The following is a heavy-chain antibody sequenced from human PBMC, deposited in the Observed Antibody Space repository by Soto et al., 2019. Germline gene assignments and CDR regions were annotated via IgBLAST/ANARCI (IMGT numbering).Heavy chain of an antibody. CDR2: IYPGDSDT. V-gene: IGHV5-51*01. CDR1: GYSFTSYW. CDR3: ALRYFDSSDYYTFDY. J-gene: IGHJ4*02. Sequence: PGESLKISCKGSGYSFTSYWIGWVRQMPGKGLEWMGTIYPGDSDTRYSPSFQGQVTISADKSISTAYLQWSSLKASDTAMYYCALRYFDSSDYYTFDYWAQGTLVTGSS. D-gene: IGHD3-22*01.